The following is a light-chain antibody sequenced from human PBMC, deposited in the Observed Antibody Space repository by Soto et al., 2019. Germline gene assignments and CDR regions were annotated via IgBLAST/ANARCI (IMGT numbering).Light chain of an antibody. CDR2: RNN. CDR1: SSNIGSNY. J-gene: IGLJ2*01. V-gene: IGLV1-47*01. CDR3: AAWDDSRSGRV. Sequence: QSVLTQPPSASGTPGQRVTISCSGSSSNIGSNYVYWYQQLPGTAPKLLIYRNNQRPSGVPDRFSGSKSGTSASLAISGLRSEDAADYYCAAWDDSRSGRVFGEGTKL.